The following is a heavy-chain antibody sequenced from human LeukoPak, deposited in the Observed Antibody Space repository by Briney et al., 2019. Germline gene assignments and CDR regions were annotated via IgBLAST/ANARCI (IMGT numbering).Heavy chain of an antibody. CDR2: IYPGDSDT. V-gene: IGHV5-51*01. D-gene: IGHD3-22*01. CDR3: ARIGYYYDSRVYYNSAFDI. Sequence: GEALNIYFKCSGYSFTSYWIGWVRQTPGKGLGWMGIIYPGDSDTRHTPSFQGQVTISADKSISTAYLQWSSLTASDPGMYYCARIGYYYDSRVYYNSAFDIWGQGTMVTASS. J-gene: IGHJ3*02. CDR1: GYSFTSYW.